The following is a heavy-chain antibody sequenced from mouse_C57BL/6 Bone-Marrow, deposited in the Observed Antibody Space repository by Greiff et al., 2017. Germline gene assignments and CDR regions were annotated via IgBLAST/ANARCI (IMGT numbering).Heavy chain of an antibody. CDR2: IYPGDGDT. V-gene: IGHV1-80*01. CDR1: GYAFRSYW. J-gene: IGHJ3*01. Sequence: QVQLQQSGAELVKPGAPVKISCKASGYAFRSYWMNRVKQRPGKGLEWIGQIYPGDGDTNYNGKFKGKATLTADKSSSTAYMQLSSLTSEDSAVYFCARGSSYGWFAYWGQGTLVTVSA. CDR3: ARGSSYGWFAY. D-gene: IGHD1-1*01.